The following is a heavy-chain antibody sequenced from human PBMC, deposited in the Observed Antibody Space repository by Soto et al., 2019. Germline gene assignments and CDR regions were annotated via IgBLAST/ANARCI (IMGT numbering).Heavy chain of an antibody. CDR2: LDPEDGEA. D-gene: IGHD2-2*01. CDR1: GHTLRELS. V-gene: IGHV1-24*01. CDR3: ARVIPGVEAWFDP. J-gene: IGHJ5*02. Sequence: ASVKVSCKIFGHTLRELSMYWVRQAPGKGLEWMGGLDPEDGEAIYAQKFQGRVTMTIDTSTSTAYMDLRSLTSDDTAVYYCARVIPGVEAWFDPWGQGTLVTVSS.